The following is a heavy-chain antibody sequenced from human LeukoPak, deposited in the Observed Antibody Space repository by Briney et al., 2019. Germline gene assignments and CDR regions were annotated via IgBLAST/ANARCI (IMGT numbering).Heavy chain of an antibody. D-gene: IGHD3-3*01. V-gene: IGHV3-48*04. CDR3: ASLSRDYDFWSGYHTTYYFDY. Sequence: PGGTLRLSCAASGFTFSSYGMSWVRQAPGKGLEWVSYISSSGSTIYYADSVKGRFTISRDNAKNSLYLQMNSLRAEDTAVYYCASLSRDYDFWSGYHTTYYFDYWGQGTLVTVSS. CDR2: ISSSGSTI. CDR1: GFTFSSYG. J-gene: IGHJ4*02.